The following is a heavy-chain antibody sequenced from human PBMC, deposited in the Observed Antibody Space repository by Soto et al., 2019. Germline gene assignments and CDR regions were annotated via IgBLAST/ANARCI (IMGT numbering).Heavy chain of an antibody. D-gene: IGHD1-7*01. Sequence: TLSLTCAVSGGSISSCGYSWSWIRQPPGKGLEWIGYIYHSGSTYYNPSLKSRVTISVDRSKNQFSLKLSSVTAADTAVYYCARTESGTFDPWGQGTLVTVSS. J-gene: IGHJ5*02. V-gene: IGHV4-30-2*01. CDR3: ARTESGTFDP. CDR2: IYHSGST. CDR1: GGSISSCGYS.